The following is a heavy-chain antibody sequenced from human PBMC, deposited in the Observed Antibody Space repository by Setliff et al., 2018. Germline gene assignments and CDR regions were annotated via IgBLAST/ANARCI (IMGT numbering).Heavy chain of an antibody. CDR2: ISSSGGST. CDR1: GFTFSSYA. J-gene: IGHJ1*01. D-gene: IGHD3-22*01. CDR3: AKDTSQIVVVITFQH. V-gene: IGHV3-23*01. Sequence: GGSLRLSCAASGFTFSSYARSWDRQAPGKGLEWVSAISSSGGSTYYADSVKDRFPITRDNSKNTLYLQMNSLRAEDTAVYYCAKDTSQIVVVITFQHWGQGTLVTVSS.